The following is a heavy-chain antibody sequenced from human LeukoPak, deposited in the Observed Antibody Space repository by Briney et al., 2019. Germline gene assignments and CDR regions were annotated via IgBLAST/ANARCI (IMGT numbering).Heavy chain of an antibody. J-gene: IGHJ4*02. Sequence: GGSLRLSCAASGFTFRNYGMHWVRQAPGKGLEWVTFIRYDGSNRYYADSVKGRFTISRDNSKNTLYLQMSSLRAEDTAVYYCAKRGAEVGQTVAPGDYWGQGTLVTVSS. CDR1: GFTFRNYG. CDR3: AKRGAEVGQTVAPGDY. D-gene: IGHD1-26*01. V-gene: IGHV3-30*02. CDR2: IRYDGSNR.